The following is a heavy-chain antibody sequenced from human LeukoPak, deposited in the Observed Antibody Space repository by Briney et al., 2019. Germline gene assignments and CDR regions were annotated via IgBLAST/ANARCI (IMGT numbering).Heavy chain of an antibody. D-gene: IGHD6-13*01. Sequence: SQTLSLTCAISGDSVSSNSAAWNWIRQSPSRGLEWQGRTYYRSKWYNDYAVSVKSRITINPDTSKNQFSLHMNSVTPEDTAVYYCARAGYSRSWYSFFDYWGQGTLVTVSS. CDR1: GDSVSSNSAA. J-gene: IGHJ4*02. CDR3: ARAGYSRSWYSFFDY. V-gene: IGHV6-1*01. CDR2: TYYRSKWYN.